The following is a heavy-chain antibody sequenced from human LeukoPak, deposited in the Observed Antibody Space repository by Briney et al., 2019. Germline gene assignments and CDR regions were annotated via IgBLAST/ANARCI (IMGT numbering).Heavy chain of an antibody. CDR1: GFTFSNYG. D-gene: IGHD6-19*01. CDR3: ARLGSGWSFDY. V-gene: IGHV3-33*01. J-gene: IGHJ4*02. CDR2: IWYDGSNK. Sequence: PGRSLTLSCAASGFTFSNYGMNWVRQPAGKGLEWVAVIWYDGSNKYYADSVKGRFTISRDNSKNWVYLQMNSLRAEDTAVYYCARLGSGWSFDYWGQGDLVTVSS.